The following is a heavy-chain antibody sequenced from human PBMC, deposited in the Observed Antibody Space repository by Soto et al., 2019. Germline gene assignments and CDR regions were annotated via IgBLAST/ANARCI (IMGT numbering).Heavy chain of an antibody. CDR3: ARDYGDGYSYFDY. J-gene: IGHJ4*02. CDR2: IIPIFGTT. D-gene: IGHD4-4*01. V-gene: IGHV1-69*06. CDR1: GGTFSSYA. Sequence: SVKVSCKASGGTFSSYAISWVRQAPGQGLEWMGGIIPIFGTTNYAQKLQGRVTITADTSTSTAYMELRSLRSDDTAVYYCARDYGDGYSYFDYWGQGTLVTVSS.